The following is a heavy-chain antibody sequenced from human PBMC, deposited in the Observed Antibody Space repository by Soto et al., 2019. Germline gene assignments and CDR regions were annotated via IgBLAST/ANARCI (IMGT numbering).Heavy chain of an antibody. D-gene: IGHD3-22*01. CDR1: GFTFSSYA. V-gene: IGHV3-23*01. J-gene: IGHJ3*02. Sequence: GGSLRLSCAASGFTFSSYAMSWVRQALGKGLEWVSAISGSGGSTYYADSVKGRFTISRDNSKNTLYLQMNSLRAEDTAVYYCAKSIFYYDSSGYSWGRDAFDIWGQGTMVTV. CDR2: ISGSGGST. CDR3: AKSIFYYDSSGYSWGRDAFDI.